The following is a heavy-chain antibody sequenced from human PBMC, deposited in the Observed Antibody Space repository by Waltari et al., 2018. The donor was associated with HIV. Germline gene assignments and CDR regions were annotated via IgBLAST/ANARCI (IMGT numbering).Heavy chain of an antibody. D-gene: IGHD1-26*01. CDR2: ISSSGGST. CDR1: GFTFSDYS. J-gene: IGHJ4*02. Sequence: EVQLVESGGGLVKPGGSLRLSCAASGFTFSDYSLNWVRQAPGKGLEWVSSISSSGGSTYYADSVKGRFTISRDNAKNSLYLQMNSLRAEDTAVYHCARCLVGATPVNDFWGQGTLVTVSS. CDR3: ARCLVGATPVNDF. V-gene: IGHV3-21*01.